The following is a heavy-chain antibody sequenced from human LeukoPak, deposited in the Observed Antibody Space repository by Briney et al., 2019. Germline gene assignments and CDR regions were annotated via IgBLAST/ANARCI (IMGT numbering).Heavy chain of an antibody. CDR2: TYYRSKWYT. CDR3: ARGQGFAGYMDV. D-gene: IGHD3-10*01. Sequence: SQTLSLTCAISGDSVSSNSAAWSWIRQSPSRGLEWLGRTYYRSKWYTDYAVSVKSRITINPDTSKNQFSLQLNSVTPEDTAVYYCARGQGFAGYMDVWGKGTTVTVSS. CDR1: GDSVSSNSAA. V-gene: IGHV6-1*01. J-gene: IGHJ6*03.